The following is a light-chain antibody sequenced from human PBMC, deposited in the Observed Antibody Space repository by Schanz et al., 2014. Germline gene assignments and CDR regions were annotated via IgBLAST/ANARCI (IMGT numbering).Light chain of an antibody. J-gene: IGLJ3*02. CDR3: QTWGTGIRV. Sequence: QSVLTQSSSASASLGSSVKLTCTLSSGRSNYIIAWHQQQPGKAPRYLMKLEGSGSYNRGSGVPDRFSGSSSGADRYVTISNLQFEDEADYYCQTWGTGIRVFGGGTKLTVL. V-gene: IGLV4-60*02. CDR2: LEGSGSY. CDR1: SGRSNYI.